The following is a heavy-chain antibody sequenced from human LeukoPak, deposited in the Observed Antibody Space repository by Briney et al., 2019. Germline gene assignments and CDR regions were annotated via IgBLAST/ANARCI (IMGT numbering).Heavy chain of an antibody. CDR2: INTDGSNT. Sequence: GGSLRLSCAASGFTFSGYWMHWFRQPPGKGLVWVSRINTDGSNTGYADSVKGRFTISRDNAKNTLYLQMNSLRAEDTAVYYCARGPFDIWGQGTMVTVSS. V-gene: IGHV3-74*01. CDR3: ARGPFDI. J-gene: IGHJ3*02. CDR1: GFTFSGYW.